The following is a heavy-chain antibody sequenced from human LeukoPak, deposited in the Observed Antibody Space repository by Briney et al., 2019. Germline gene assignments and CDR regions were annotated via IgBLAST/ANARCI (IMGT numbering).Heavy chain of an antibody. V-gene: IGHV3-21*01. J-gene: IGHJ4*02. Sequence: PGGSLRLSCAASGFTFSSYSMNWVRQAPGKGLEWVSSISSSSSYIYYADSVKGRFTISRDNAKNSLYLQMNSLRAEDTAVYYCARGGTGYYGSGSYRYFDYWGQGTLVTVSS. CDR3: ARGGTGYYGSGSYRYFDY. CDR2: ISSSSSYI. CDR1: GFTFSSYS. D-gene: IGHD3-10*01.